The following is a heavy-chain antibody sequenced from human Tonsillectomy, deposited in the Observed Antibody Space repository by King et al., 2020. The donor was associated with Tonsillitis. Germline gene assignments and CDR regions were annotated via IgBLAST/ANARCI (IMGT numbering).Heavy chain of an antibody. J-gene: IGHJ4*02. CDR2: ISFDGSII. D-gene: IGHD5/OR15-5a*01. CDR1: GFTLSSYA. Sequence: VQLVESGGGVVQPGRSLRLSYAASGFTLSSYAMHWVRQAPGKGLEWVAVISFDGSIIHYADSVKGRFTISRDNSKSTLFLQMNSLRAEDTAVYYCARSISVYFPFDYWAQGTLVTVSS. CDR3: ARSISVYFPFDY. V-gene: IGHV3-30*04.